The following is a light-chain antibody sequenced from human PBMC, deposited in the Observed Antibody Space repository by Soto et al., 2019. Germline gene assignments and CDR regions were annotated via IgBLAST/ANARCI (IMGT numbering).Light chain of an antibody. CDR2: DVS. J-gene: IGLJ2*01. CDR3: SSYTSSSTQV. Sequence: QSVLTQPASVSGSPGQSITISCTGTSSDVGGYNYVSWYQQHPGKAPKLMIYDVSNRPSRVSNRFSGSKSGNTASLTISGLQAEDEADYYCSSYTSSSTQVFGGGTKVTVL. CDR1: SSDVGGYNY. V-gene: IGLV2-14*01.